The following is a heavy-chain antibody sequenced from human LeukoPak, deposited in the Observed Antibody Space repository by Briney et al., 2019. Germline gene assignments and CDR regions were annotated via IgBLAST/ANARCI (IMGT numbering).Heavy chain of an antibody. J-gene: IGHJ4*02. CDR3: AKDSESPAYSYGPPGARNVREFDY. V-gene: IGHV3-23*01. D-gene: IGHD5-18*01. Sequence: GGSLRLSCAASGFTFSSYAMSWVRQAPGKGLEWVSAISGSGGSTYYADSVKGRFTIPRDNSKNTLYLQMNSLRAEDTAVYYCAKDSESPAYSYGPPGARNVREFDYWGEGTLCTVSS. CDR2: ISGSGGST. CDR1: GFTFSSYA.